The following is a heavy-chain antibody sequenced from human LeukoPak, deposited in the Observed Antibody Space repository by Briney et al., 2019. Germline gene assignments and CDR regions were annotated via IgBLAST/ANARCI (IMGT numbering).Heavy chain of an antibody. D-gene: IGHD7-27*01. CDR3: ARSLRTLGRGDPYYYYYYMDV. Sequence: PSETLSLTCTVSGGSISSYYWSWIRQPAGKGLEWIGRIYTSGSTNYNPSLKSRVTMSVDTSKNQFSLKLSSVTAADTAVYYCARSLRTLGRGDPYYYYYYMDVWGKGTTVTVSS. CDR1: GGSISSYY. CDR2: IYTSGST. V-gene: IGHV4-4*07. J-gene: IGHJ6*03.